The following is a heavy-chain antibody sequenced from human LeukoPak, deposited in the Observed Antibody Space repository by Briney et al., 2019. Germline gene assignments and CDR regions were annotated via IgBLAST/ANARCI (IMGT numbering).Heavy chain of an antibody. J-gene: IGHJ4*02. Sequence: GGSLRLSCAASGLTFSSYSMNWVRQAPGKGLEWVSFIGSSSYTIYYADSVKGRFTISRDNAKNSLYLQMNSLRPEDTAVYYCAKPRGGYYFDYWGQGTLVTVSS. CDR1: GLTFSSYS. V-gene: IGHV3-48*04. D-gene: IGHD3-3*01. CDR3: AKPRGGYYFDY. CDR2: IGSSSYTI.